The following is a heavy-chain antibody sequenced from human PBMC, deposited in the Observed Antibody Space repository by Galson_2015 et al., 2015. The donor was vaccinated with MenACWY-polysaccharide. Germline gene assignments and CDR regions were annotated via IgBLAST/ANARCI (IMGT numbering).Heavy chain of an antibody. CDR3: TRHLQLPFDY. CDR1: GFSFSDSA. V-gene: IGHV3-73*01. J-gene: IGHJ4*02. CDR2: IRSKANNYAT. Sequence: SLRLSCAASGFSFSDSAMHWVRRASGKGLEWVGRIRSKANNYATTYAESLEGRFTISRDDSKNTAYLQMNSLRIEDTAVYYCTRHLQLPFDYWGQGTLVTVSS.